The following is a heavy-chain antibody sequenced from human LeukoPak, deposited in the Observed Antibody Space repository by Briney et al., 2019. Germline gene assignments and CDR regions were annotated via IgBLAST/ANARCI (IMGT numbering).Heavy chain of an antibody. CDR3: AGRHHYYYYMDV. CDR2: IYNSGGT. J-gene: IGHJ6*03. CDR1: GGSVSSYY. Sequence: SETLSLTCTVSGGSVSSYYWSWVRQPPGKSLEWLGYIYNSGGTNYNPSLNGRVTISVDTSKNQFSLNLSSVTAADTAVYYCAGRHHYYYYMDVWGKGTTVTVSS. V-gene: IGHV4-4*09.